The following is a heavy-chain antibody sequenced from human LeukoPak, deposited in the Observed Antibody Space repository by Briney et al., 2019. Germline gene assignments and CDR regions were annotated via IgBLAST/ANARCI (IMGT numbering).Heavy chain of an antibody. D-gene: IGHD5-12*01. CDR2: INPDGNKK. CDR3: ASSYSGYTWGDY. V-gene: IGHV3-7*01. J-gene: IGHJ4*02. Sequence: GGSLRLSCAVSGLTFSSSWMDWVRQAPGKGLEWVASINPDGNKKYSADSVKGRFTISRDNAENSLYLQMNSLRAEDTAMYYCASSYSGYTWGDYWGQGTLVSVSS. CDR1: GLTFSSSW.